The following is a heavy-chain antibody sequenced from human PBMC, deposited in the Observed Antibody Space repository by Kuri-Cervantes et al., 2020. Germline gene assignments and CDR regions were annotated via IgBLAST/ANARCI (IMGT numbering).Heavy chain of an antibody. V-gene: IGHV3-11*04. D-gene: IGHD5-24*01. CDR3: ARGLEMATKNWFDP. J-gene: IGHJ5*02. CDR2: ISGSGNTM. Sequence: GESLKISCAASGFTFSDYYMSWIRQAPGEGLECVSYISGSGNTMYYAGSVKGRFAISRDNAKNSLYLQMNSLRAEDTAVYYCARGLEMATKNWFDPWGQGTLVTVSS. CDR1: GFTFSDYY.